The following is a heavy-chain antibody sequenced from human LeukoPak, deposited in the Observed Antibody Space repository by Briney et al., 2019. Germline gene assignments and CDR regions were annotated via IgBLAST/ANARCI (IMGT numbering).Heavy chain of an antibody. V-gene: IGHV4-61*02. Sequence: SETLSLTCTVSGGSISRGSYYWTWIRQPPGKGLEGIGRIYTSGSTNYNPSLNSRVTISVDTSKNQFSLKLSSVTAADTAVYYCAREPGIAVAGTSWEDYWGQGTLVTVSS. CDR2: IYTSGST. D-gene: IGHD6-19*01. J-gene: IGHJ4*02. CDR1: GGSISRGSYY. CDR3: AREPGIAVAGTSWEDY.